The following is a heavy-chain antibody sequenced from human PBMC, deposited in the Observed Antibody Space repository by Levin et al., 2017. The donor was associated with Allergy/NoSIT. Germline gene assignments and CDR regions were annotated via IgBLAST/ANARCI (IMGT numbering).Heavy chain of an antibody. CDR1: GGSISSYY. CDR2: IYTSGST. J-gene: IGHJ6*02. CDR3: ARGGSAPDSYYYYYGMDV. D-gene: IGHD3-10*01. V-gene: IGHV4-4*07. Sequence: SQTLSLTCTVSGGSISSYYWSWIRQPAGKGLEWIGRIYTSGSTNYNPSLKSRVTMSVDTSKNQFSLKLSSVTAADTAVYYCARGGSAPDSYYYYYGMDVWGQGTTVTVSS.